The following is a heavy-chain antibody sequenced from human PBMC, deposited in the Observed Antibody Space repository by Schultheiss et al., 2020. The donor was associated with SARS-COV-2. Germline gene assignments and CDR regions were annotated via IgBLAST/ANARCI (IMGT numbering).Heavy chain of an antibody. CDR2: IYYSGST. CDR1: GGSISSGGYY. Sequence: SETLSLTCTVSGGSISSGGYYWSWIRQPPGKGLEWIGYIYYSGSTNYNPSLRNRVTISADTSKNQFSLKLSSVTAADTAVYYCASSTNDYGDYWAFDIWGQGTMVTVSS. CDR3: ASSTNDYGDYWAFDI. J-gene: IGHJ3*02. V-gene: IGHV4-61*08. D-gene: IGHD4-17*01.